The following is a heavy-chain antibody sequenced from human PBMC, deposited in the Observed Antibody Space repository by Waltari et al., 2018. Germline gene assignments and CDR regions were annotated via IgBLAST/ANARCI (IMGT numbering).Heavy chain of an antibody. Sequence: EVQLVESGGGLVQPGGSLRLSCAASGFPFSSYEMNWVRQAPGKGLEWVSYISSSGSTIYYADSVKGRFTISRDNAKNSLYLQMNSLRAEDTAVYYCARDRKWLTHWGQGTLVTVSS. CDR2: ISSSGSTI. CDR3: ARDRKWLTH. CDR1: GFPFSSYE. J-gene: IGHJ4*02. V-gene: IGHV3-48*03. D-gene: IGHD3-22*01.